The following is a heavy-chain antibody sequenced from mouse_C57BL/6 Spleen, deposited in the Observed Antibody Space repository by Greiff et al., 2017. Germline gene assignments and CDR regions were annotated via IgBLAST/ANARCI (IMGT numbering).Heavy chain of an antibody. CDR2: INPNNGGT. CDR1: GYTFTDYN. V-gene: IGHV1-18*01. D-gene: IGHD2-3*01. Sequence: RVESGASVKIPCKASGYTFTDYNMDWVKQSHGKSLEWIGDINPNNGGTIYNQKFKGKATLTVDKSSSTAYMELRSLTSEDTAVYYCARSDDGYSAWFAYWGQGTLVTVSA. J-gene: IGHJ3*01. CDR3: ARSDDGYSAWFAY.